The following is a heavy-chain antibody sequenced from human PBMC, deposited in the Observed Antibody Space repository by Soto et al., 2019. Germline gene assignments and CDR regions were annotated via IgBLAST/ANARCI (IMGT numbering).Heavy chain of an antibody. CDR1: GGSISRSNW. CDR3: ARRTSSSSGYNGMDV. Sequence: SETLSLTCGVSGGSISRSNWWSWVRQPPGKGLEWIGEIYHSGTTNYNPSLKSRVIISVDKSKNQFSLKLSSVTAADTAVYYCARRTSSSSGYNGMDVWGQGTTVTVSS. D-gene: IGHD6-6*01. CDR2: IYHSGTT. V-gene: IGHV4-4*02. J-gene: IGHJ6*02.